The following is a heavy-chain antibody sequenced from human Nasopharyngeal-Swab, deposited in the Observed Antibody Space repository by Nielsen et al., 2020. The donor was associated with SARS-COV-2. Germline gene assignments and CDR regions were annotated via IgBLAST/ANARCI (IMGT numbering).Heavy chain of an antibody. CDR3: ARGRQYQLLFIFVEDAFDI. D-gene: IGHD2-2*01. Sequence: SEALSLAYTVSGGCVSSGSYYWLWIRKPPGAGLAWIGYIYYSGSTNYNPSLKSRVTISVDTSKNQFSLKLSSVTAADTAVYYCARGRQYQLLFIFVEDAFDIWGQGTMVTVSS. CDR1: GGCVSSGSYY. CDR2: IYYSGST. V-gene: IGHV4-61*01. J-gene: IGHJ3*02.